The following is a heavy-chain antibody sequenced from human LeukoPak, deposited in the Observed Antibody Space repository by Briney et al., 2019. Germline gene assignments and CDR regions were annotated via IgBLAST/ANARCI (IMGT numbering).Heavy chain of an antibody. V-gene: IGHV1-46*01. CDR3: ARNDYDFWSGCNYYYYMDV. Sequence: GASVKVSCKASGYTFTSYYMHWVRQAPGQGLEWMGIINPSGGSTSYAQKFQGRVTMTRDMSTSTVYMELSSLRSEDTAVYYCARNDYDFWSGCNYYYYMDVWGKGTTVTVSS. CDR2: INPSGGST. D-gene: IGHD3-3*01. J-gene: IGHJ6*03. CDR1: GYTFTSYY.